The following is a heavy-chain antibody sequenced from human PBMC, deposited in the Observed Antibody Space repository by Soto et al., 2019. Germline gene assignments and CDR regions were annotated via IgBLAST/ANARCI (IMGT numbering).Heavy chain of an antibody. CDR3: ARQRGIGAFDI. CDR2: IYPGDSDT. V-gene: IGHV5-51*01. J-gene: IGHJ3*02. D-gene: IGHD3-16*02. Sequence: PGESLKISCKGSAYRFSSYWIGWLRQMPGKGMEWMGIIYPGDSDTRYSPSFQGQVTTSADKSISTAYLQWSSLKASDTAMYYCARQRGIGAFDIWGQGTMVTVSS. CDR1: AYRFSSYW.